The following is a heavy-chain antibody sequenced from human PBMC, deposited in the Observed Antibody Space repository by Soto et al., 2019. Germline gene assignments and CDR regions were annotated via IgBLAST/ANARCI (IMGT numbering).Heavy chain of an antibody. J-gene: IGHJ4*02. D-gene: IGHD6-13*01. V-gene: IGHV3-33*01. CDR3: ARDIRISVSWFYIDY. CDR1: GFTFRDYG. Sequence: SLRLSCAASGFTFRDYGMHWVRQTPAKGLEWVALIWYDGNEKYYADAVEGRFTISRDNSKSTVYLQMNNLRVEDTAVYYCARDIRISVSWFYIDYWGQGSRVTVSS. CDR2: IWYDGNEK.